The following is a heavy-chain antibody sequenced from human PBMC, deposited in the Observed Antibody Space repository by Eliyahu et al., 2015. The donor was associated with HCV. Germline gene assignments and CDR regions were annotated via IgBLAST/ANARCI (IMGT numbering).Heavy chain of an antibody. J-gene: IGHJ4*02. D-gene: IGHD2-2*01. Sequence: LEWIGEINHSGSTNYNPSLKSRVTISVDTSKNQFSLKLSSVTAADTAVYYCARGPPDIVVVLVAMPDEDYYFDYWGQGTLVTVSS. CDR2: INHSGST. V-gene: IGHV4-34*01. CDR3: ARGPPDIVVVLVAMPDEDYYFDY.